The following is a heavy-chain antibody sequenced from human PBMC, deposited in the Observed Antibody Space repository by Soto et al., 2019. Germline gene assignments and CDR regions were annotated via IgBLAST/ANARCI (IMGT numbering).Heavy chain of an antibody. D-gene: IGHD6-13*01. CDR1: GYSFTSYW. Sequence: PXESLRISWHCSGYSFTSYWISWVRQMPGKGLEWMGRIDPSDSYTNYSPSFQGHVTISADKSISTAYLQWSSLKASDTAMYYCASSSSWYRRVNYYYYGMDVWGQGTTVTVSS. CDR3: ASSSSWYRRVNYYYYGMDV. J-gene: IGHJ6*02. V-gene: IGHV5-10-1*01. CDR2: IDPSDSYT.